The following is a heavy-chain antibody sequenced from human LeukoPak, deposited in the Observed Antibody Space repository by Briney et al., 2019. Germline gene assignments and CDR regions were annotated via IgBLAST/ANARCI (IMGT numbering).Heavy chain of an antibody. J-gene: IGHJ5*02. CDR2: ISYGGSIQ. D-gene: IGHD5-12*01. V-gene: IGHV3-30-3*01. CDR3: AAEVATTSES. CDR1: GFTFSNCA. Sequence: GRSLRLSCAASGFTFSNCAMHWVRQAPGRGLEWVAVISYGGSIQDYADSVKGRFTISRDNSKNTLYLQMNSLRGEDTAVYYCAAEVATTSESWGQGTLVTVSS.